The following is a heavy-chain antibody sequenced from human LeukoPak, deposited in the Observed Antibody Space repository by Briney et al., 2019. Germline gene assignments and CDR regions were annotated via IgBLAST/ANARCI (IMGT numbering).Heavy chain of an antibody. Sequence: GASVKVSCKASGGTFSSYAISWVRQAPGQGLEWMGWINTNTGNPTYAQGFTGRFVFSLDTSVSTAYLQISSLKAEDTAVYYCAILPGLEYGLHDYWGQGTLVTVSS. CDR3: AILPGLEYGLHDY. CDR1: GGTFSSYA. J-gene: IGHJ4*02. V-gene: IGHV7-4-1*02. D-gene: IGHD3-3*01. CDR2: INTNTGNP.